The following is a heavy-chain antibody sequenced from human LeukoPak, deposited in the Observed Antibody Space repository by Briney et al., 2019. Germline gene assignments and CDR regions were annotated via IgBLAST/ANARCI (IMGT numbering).Heavy chain of an antibody. J-gene: IGHJ4*02. CDR1: GYTFSSYG. V-gene: IGHV1-18*01. Sequence: GASVKVSCTASGYTFSSYGISWVRQAPGQGLEWMGWISAYNGNTNYAQKLQGRVTMTTDTSTSTAYMELRSLRSDDTAVYYCASLVGAIEGDYFDYWGQGTLVTVSS. CDR2: ISAYNGNT. CDR3: ASLVGAIEGDYFDY. D-gene: IGHD1-26*01.